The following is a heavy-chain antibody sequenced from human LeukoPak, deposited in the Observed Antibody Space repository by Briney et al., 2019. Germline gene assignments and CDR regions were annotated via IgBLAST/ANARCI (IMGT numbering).Heavy chain of an antibody. CDR3: AGFTSGGVHLNYLAYYYYGMDV. V-gene: IGHV1-69*13. J-gene: IGHJ6*02. D-gene: IGHD3-16*01. CDR2: IIPIFGTA. Sequence: GASVKVSCKASGGTFSSYAISWVRQAPGQGLEWMGGIIPIFGTANYAQKFQGRVTITADESTSTAYMELSSLRSEDTAVYYCAGFTSGGVHLNYLAYYYYGMDVWGQGTTVTVSS. CDR1: GGTFSSYA.